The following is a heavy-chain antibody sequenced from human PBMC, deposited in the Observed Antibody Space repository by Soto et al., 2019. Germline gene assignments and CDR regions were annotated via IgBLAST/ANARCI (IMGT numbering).Heavy chain of an antibody. D-gene: IGHD4-17*01. Sequence: HPGGSLRLSCAASGFTVSSNYMSWVRQAPGKGLEWVSVIYSGGSTYYADSVKGRFTICRHNSKNRLCLQINILRAEDTVVYDGARGVPTTTVPAKYYFDSWGQG. CDR1: GFTVSSNY. V-gene: IGHV3-53*04. J-gene: IGHJ4*02. CDR2: IYSGGST. CDR3: ARGVPTTTVPAKYYFDS.